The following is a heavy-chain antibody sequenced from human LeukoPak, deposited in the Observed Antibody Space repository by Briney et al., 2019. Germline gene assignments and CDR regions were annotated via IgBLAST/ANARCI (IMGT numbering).Heavy chain of an antibody. CDR1: GGTFSSYA. CDR3: ASCSSSVSYYYYMDV. V-gene: IGHV1-69*05. Sequence: SVKVSCEASGGTFSSYAISWVRQAPGQGLEWMGGIIPIFGTANYAQKFQGRVTITTEESTSTAYMELSSLRSEDTAVYYCASCSSSVSYYYYMDVWGKGTTVTVSS. CDR2: IIPIFGTA. D-gene: IGHD6-6*01. J-gene: IGHJ6*03.